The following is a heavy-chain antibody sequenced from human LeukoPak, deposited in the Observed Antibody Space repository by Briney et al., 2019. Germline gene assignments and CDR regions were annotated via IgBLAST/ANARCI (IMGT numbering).Heavy chain of an antibody. V-gene: IGHV3-30*18. D-gene: IGHD6-13*01. CDR2: ISYDGSNK. CDR3: AKDREIAAAGYYFDY. CDR1: GFSFSSYG. J-gene: IGHJ4*02. Sequence: PGGSLRLSCAASGFSFSSYGMHWVRQAPGKGLEWVAVISYDGSNKYYADSVKGRFTISRDNSKNTLYLQMNSLRAEDTAVYYCAKDREIAAAGYYFDYWGQGTLVTVSS.